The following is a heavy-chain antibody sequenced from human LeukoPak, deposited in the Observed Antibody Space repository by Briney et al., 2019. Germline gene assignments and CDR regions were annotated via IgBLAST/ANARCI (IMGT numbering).Heavy chain of an antibody. J-gene: IGHJ6*03. CDR3: ARVWCSSTSCYSTPPDYMDV. V-gene: IGHV3-7*01. Sequence: GGSLRLSCAASGFTFSSYWMSWVRQAPGKGLEWVANIKQDGSEKYYVDSVKGRFTISRDNAKNSLYLQMNSLRAEDTAVYYCARVWCSSTSCYSTPPDYMDVWGKGTTVTVSS. D-gene: IGHD2-2*02. CDR1: GFTFSSYW. CDR2: IKQDGSEK.